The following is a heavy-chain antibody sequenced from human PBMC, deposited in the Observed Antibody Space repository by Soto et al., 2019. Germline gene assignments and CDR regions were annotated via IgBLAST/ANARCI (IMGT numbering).Heavy chain of an antibody. Sequence: QVQLVESGGGVVQPGRSLRLSCAASGFTFSSYGMHWVRQAPGKGLEWVAVIWYDGSNKYYADSVKGRFTISRDNSKNTLYLQMNSLRAEETAVYYCARERDSASAFDIWGQGTMVTVSS. V-gene: IGHV3-33*01. CDR3: ARERDSASAFDI. J-gene: IGHJ3*02. CDR1: GFTFSSYG. CDR2: IWYDGSNK. D-gene: IGHD5-18*01.